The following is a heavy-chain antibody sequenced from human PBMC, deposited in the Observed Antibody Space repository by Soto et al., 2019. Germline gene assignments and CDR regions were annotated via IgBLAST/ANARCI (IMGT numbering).Heavy chain of an antibody. CDR2: IYNSGTT. CDR3: ATDYGDYVGAFDI. Sequence: SETLSLTCTVSGGSISSYYWSWIRQSPGKGLEWITHIYNSGTTNYNPSLKSRVTISVDTSKDQFSLKLRSVTAADTAVYYCATDYGDYVGAFDIWGQGTMVTVSS. CDR1: GGSISSYY. D-gene: IGHD4-17*01. J-gene: IGHJ3*02. V-gene: IGHV4-59*01.